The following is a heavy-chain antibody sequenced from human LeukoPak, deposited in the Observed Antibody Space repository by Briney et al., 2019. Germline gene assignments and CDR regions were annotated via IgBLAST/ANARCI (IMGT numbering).Heavy chain of an antibody. D-gene: IGHD3-10*01. CDR3: AKPHVYGYWYFDL. CDR1: GFTVSSNY. J-gene: IGHJ2*01. Sequence: GGSLRLSCAASGFTVSSNYMSWVRQAPGKGLEWVSVIYSGGSTYYADSVKGRFTISRDNSKNTLYLQMNSLRTEDTAVYYCAKPHVYGYWYFDLWGRGTLVTVSS. V-gene: IGHV3-66*02. CDR2: IYSGGST.